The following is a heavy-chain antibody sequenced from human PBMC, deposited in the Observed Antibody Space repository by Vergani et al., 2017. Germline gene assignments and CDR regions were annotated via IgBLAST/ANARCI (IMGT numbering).Heavy chain of an antibody. CDR1: GGTFSSYA. CDR3: ARGYSWPSDNWFTP. CDR2: IIPIFGTA. Sequence: QVQLVQSGAEVKKPGSSVKVSCKASGGTFSSYAISWVRQAPGQGLEWVGGIIPIFGTANYAEKFQGRVTITADESTSTDYMELSRLRSEDTAVYYCARGYSWPSDNWFTPWGQGTLVTVSS. D-gene: IGHD1-1*01. J-gene: IGHJ5*02. V-gene: IGHV1-69*01.